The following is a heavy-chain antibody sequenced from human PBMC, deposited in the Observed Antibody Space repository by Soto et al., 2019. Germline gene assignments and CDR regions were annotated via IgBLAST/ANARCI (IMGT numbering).Heavy chain of an antibody. CDR1: GGSISSSNW. V-gene: IGHV4-4*02. Sequence: QVQLQESGPGLVKPSGTLSLTCAVSGGSISSSNWWSWVRQPPGKGLEWIGEIYHSGSTNYNPSLKSRVTISVDKSKTQFSLKLSSVTAADTAVYYCATYYYDSSGYPNWFDPWGQGTLVTVSS. CDR3: ATYYYDSSGYPNWFDP. J-gene: IGHJ5*02. D-gene: IGHD3-22*01. CDR2: IYHSGST.